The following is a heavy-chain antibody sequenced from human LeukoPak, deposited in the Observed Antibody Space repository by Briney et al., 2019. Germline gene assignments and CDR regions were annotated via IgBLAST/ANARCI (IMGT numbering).Heavy chain of an antibody. J-gene: IGHJ4*02. D-gene: IGHD3-22*01. Sequence: SETLSLTCTVSGGSISSYYWSWIRQPPGKGLEWDGYIYYSGSTNYNPSLKSRVTISVDTSKNQFSLKLSSVTAADTAVYYCARVTSDYDSSGYSHPFDYWGQGTLVTVSS. CDR3: ARVTSDYDSSGYSHPFDY. CDR2: IYYSGST. CDR1: GGSISSYY. V-gene: IGHV4-59*01.